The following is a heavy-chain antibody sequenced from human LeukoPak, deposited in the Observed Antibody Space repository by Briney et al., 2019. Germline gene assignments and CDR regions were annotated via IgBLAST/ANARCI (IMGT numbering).Heavy chain of an antibody. J-gene: IGHJ6*03. Sequence: GASVKVSCKASGYTFTGYYMHWVRQAPGQGLEWMGWINPNSGGTNYAQKFQGRVTMTRDTSISTAYMELSRLRSDDTAVYYCARDWRSEWSYIYYYYYYMDVWGKGTTVTVSS. CDR3: ARDWRSEWSYIYYYYYYMDV. V-gene: IGHV1-2*02. CDR2: INPNSGGT. CDR1: GYTFTGYY. D-gene: IGHD3-3*01.